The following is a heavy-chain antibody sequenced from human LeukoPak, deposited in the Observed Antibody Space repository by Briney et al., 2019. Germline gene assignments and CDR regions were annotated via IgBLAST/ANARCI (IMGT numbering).Heavy chain of an antibody. J-gene: IGHJ4*02. CDR3: ARDLRYCSSTSCLELFDY. D-gene: IGHD2-2*01. CDR2: IYRSGST. CDR1: GGSISSSNW. Sequence: SETLSPNCAVSGGSISSSNWWPLVRQHPRKGLEWIDAIYRSGSTNYNPSLKSRVTISVDKSTNQSSLKLSSVTAADTAVYYCARDLRYCSSTSCLELFDYWGQGTLVTVSS. V-gene: IGHV4-4*02.